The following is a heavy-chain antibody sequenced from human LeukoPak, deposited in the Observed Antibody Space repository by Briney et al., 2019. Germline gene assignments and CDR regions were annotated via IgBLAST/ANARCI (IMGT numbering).Heavy chain of an antibody. CDR3: ARDRGRRRATNWFDP. D-gene: IGHD3-16*01. CDR1: RFTFSDYY. V-gene: IGHV3-11*06. Sequence: KPGGSLRLSCAASRFTFSDYYISWIRQAPGKGLEWVSYISSSSSYTNYADSVKGRFTISRDNAKNSLYLQMNSLRAEDTAVYYCARDRGRRRATNWFDPWGQGTLVTVSS. CDR2: ISSSSSYT. J-gene: IGHJ5*02.